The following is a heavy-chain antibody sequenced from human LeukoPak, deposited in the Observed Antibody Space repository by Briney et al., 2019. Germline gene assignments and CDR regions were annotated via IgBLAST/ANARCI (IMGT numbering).Heavy chain of an antibody. V-gene: IGHV3-74*01. J-gene: IGHJ4*02. CDR1: GFTFSSYW. CDR2: INSDGSST. CDR3: AKEDFDPTYYDFWSGYYGVGGAFDY. D-gene: IGHD3-3*01. Sequence: GGSLRLSCAASGFTFSSYWMHWVRHAPGEGLVWVSRINSDGSSTSYADSVKGRFTISRDNSKNTLYLQMNSLRAEDTAVYYCAKEDFDPTYYDFWSGYYGVGGAFDYWGQGTLVTVSS.